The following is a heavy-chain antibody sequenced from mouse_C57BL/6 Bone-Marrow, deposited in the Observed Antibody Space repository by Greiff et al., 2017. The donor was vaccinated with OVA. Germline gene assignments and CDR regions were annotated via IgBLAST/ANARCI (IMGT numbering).Heavy chain of an antibody. Sequence: QVQLQQSGAELARPGASVKLSCTASGYTFTSYGISWVKQRTGPGLAWIGEIYPRSGNTYYNEKFKGKATLTADKSSSTAYMELRSLTSEDSAVYFCARSGDYHWYFDVWGTGTTVTVSS. CDR3: ARSGDYHWYFDV. CDR2: IYPRSGNT. J-gene: IGHJ1*03. D-gene: IGHD2-4*01. V-gene: IGHV1-81*01. CDR1: GYTFTSYG.